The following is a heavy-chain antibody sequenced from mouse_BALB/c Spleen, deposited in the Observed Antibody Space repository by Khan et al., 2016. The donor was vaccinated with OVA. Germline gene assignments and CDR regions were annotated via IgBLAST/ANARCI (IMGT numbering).Heavy chain of an antibody. D-gene: IGHD2-4*01. J-gene: IGHJ2*01. CDR3: TRAYDSYYFDY. V-gene: IGHV1-5*01. CDR1: GYSFTNYW. CDR2: IYPAISDT. Sequence: VQLQQSGTVLARPGASVKMSCKASGYSFTNYWMHWVQQRPGQGLEWIGAIYPAISDTRYNQKFKGKAKLTAVTSASTAYMELSSLTNEDSAVYYCTRAYDSYYFDYWGQGTTLTVSS.